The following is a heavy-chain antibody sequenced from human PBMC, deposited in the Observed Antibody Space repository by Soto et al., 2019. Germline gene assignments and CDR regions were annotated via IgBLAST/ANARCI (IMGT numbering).Heavy chain of an antibody. D-gene: IGHD6-13*01. CDR3: ARGRGSSSWYGMDV. J-gene: IGHJ6*02. CDR1: GFTFSSYG. V-gene: IGHV3-33*01. CDR2: IWYDGSNK. Sequence: GGSLRLSCAASGFTFSSYGMHWVRQAPGKGLEWVAVIWYDGSNKYYADSVKGRFTISRDNSKNTLYLQMNSLRAEDTAVYYCARGRGSSSWYGMDVWGQGXTVTVYS.